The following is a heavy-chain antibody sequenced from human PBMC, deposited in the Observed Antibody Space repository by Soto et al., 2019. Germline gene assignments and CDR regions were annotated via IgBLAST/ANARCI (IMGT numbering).Heavy chain of an antibody. V-gene: IGHV4-59*01. CDR1: GGSISSYY. CDR3: ASQTSSGTLFDY. Sequence: SETLSLTCTVSGGSISSYYWSWIRQPPGKGLEWIGYIYYSGSTNYNPSLKSRVTISVDTSKNQFSLKLSSVTAADTAVYYCASQTSSGTLFDYWGQGTLVTVSS. CDR2: IYYSGST. J-gene: IGHJ4*02. D-gene: IGHD6-19*01.